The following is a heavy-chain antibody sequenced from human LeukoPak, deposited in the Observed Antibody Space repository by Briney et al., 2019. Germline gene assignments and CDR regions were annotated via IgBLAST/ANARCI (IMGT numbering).Heavy chain of an antibody. Sequence: SQTLSLTCTVSGGSISSGNYYWSWIRQPAGKGLEWIGRIYTSGSTNYNPSLKSRVTISVDTSKNQFSLRLSSVTAADTAVYYCARNIPARPQDYWGQGTLVTVST. D-gene: IGHD6-6*01. V-gene: IGHV4-61*02. CDR3: ARNIPARPQDY. CDR1: GGSISSGNYY. CDR2: IYTSGST. J-gene: IGHJ4*02.